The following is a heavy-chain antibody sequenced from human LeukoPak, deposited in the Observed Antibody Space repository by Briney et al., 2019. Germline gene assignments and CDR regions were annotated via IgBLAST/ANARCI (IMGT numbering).Heavy chain of an antibody. V-gene: IGHV3-23*01. CDR2: ISDSGDST. Sequence: GGSLRPSCAASGFTFSSYSMTWVRQTPGKGLEWVSGISDSGDSTYYADSVKGRFTISRDNSRNTLYLEMNSLRAEDTAVYYCTKWSGFGNDWGQGTLVTVSS. CDR3: TKWSGFGND. D-gene: IGHD3-10*01. J-gene: IGHJ4*02. CDR1: GFTFSSYS.